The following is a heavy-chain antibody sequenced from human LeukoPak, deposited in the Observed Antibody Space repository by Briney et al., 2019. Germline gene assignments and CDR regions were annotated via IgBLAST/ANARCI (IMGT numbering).Heavy chain of an antibody. CDR1: GFTFSSYA. V-gene: IGHV3-30-3*01. CDR2: ISYDGSNK. D-gene: IGHD5-12*01. Sequence: PGRSLRLSCAASGFTFSSYAMHWVRQAPGKGLEWVAVISYDGSNKYYADSVKGRFTISRDNSKNTLYLQMNSLRAEDTAVYYCASGSGYDWGQGTLVTVSS. CDR3: ASGSGYD. J-gene: IGHJ4*02.